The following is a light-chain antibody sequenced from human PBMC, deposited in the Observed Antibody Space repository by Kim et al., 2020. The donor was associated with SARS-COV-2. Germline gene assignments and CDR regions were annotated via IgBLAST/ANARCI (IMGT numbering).Light chain of an antibody. CDR3: QQRSNWPYT. J-gene: IGKJ2*01. Sequence: SLSPGERATLACRASQSVSSYLAWYQQKPGQAPRLLIYGASNRATGIPARFSGSGSGTDFTLTISSLEPEDFAVYYCQQRSNWPYTFGQGTKLEIK. V-gene: IGKV3-11*01. CDR1: QSVSSY. CDR2: GAS.